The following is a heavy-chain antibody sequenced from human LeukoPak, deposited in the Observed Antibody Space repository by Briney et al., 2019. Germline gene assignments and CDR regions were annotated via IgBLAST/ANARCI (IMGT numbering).Heavy chain of an antibody. CDR2: VFYTGSA. CDR3: ARLQYYSGSGSYPDY. CDR1: GASTNSAGYY. D-gene: IGHD3-10*01. J-gene: IGHJ4*02. V-gene: IGHV4-39*01. Sequence: SETLSLTCAVSGASTNSAGYYWGWIRQPPGKGLEWIGGVFYTGSAYYNPSLKSRATVSIGTSRTQFSLNLTSVTAADTAVYYCARLQYYSGSGSYPDYWGQGTLVTVSS.